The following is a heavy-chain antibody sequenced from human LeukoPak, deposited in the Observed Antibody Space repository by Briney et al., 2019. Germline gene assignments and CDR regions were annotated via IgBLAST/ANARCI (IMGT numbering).Heavy chain of an antibody. J-gene: IGHJ4*02. CDR3: AKAGYGSGWTRDYFDD. CDR1: GFTFSSYG. CDR2: ISYDGSNK. V-gene: IGHV3-30*18. D-gene: IGHD6-19*01. Sequence: GGSLRLSCAASGFTFSSYGMHWVRQAPGKGLEWVAVISYDGSNKYCADSVKGRFSISRDNSKNTLYLQMNSLRAEDTAVYYCAKAGYGSGWTRDYFDDGGQGTLVTVSS.